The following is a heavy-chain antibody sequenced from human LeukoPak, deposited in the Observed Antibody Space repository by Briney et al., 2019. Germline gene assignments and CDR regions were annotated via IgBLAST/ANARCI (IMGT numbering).Heavy chain of an antibody. CDR2: IYSGGST. J-gene: IGHJ6*02. Sequence: PGGSLRLSCAASGFTVSSNYMSWARQAPGKGLEWVSVIYSGGSTYYADSVKGRFTISRDNSKNTLYLQMNSLRAEDTAVYYCARDHYDSSGYYHYGMDVWGQGTTVTVSS. CDR3: ARDHYDSSGYYHYGMDV. D-gene: IGHD3-22*01. V-gene: IGHV3-66*01. CDR1: GFTVSSNY.